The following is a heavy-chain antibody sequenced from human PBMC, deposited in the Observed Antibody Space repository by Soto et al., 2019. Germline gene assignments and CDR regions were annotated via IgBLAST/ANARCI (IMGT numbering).Heavy chain of an antibody. J-gene: IGHJ4*02. D-gene: IGHD4-17*01. V-gene: IGHV3-33*01. CDR2: IWYDGSNK. CDR1: GFTFSSYG. Sequence: QVQLVESGGGVVQPGRSLRLSCAASGFTFSSYGMHWVRQAPGKGLAWVAVIWYDGSNKYYADSVKGRFTIARDNSKNTLYLQMNSLRAEDTAVYYCAREDRHYGDRGYFDYWGQGTLVTVSS. CDR3: AREDRHYGDRGYFDY.